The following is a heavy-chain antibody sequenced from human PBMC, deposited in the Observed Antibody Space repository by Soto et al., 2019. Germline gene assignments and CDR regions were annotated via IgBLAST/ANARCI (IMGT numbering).Heavy chain of an antibody. V-gene: IGHV1-69*18. J-gene: IGHJ6*02. CDR2: ISPIFGTP. Sequence: QVQLVQSGAEVKKPGSSVKVSCKASGGTFSSYAISWVRQAPGQGLEWMGSISPIFGTPNYAQKFQGRVTITADEPTGPAYMEQSSLRAEDKPVYYCDGGRRRVEVVAEYHSYGMDVWGQGTTVTVFS. D-gene: IGHD2-15*01. CDR1: GGTFSSYA. CDR3: DGGRRRVEVVAEYHSYGMDV.